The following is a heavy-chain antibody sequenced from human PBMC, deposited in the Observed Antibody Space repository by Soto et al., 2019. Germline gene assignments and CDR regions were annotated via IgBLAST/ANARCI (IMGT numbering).Heavy chain of an antibody. J-gene: IGHJ4*02. CDR1: GGTFRNYP. CDR2: IFPLTDIP. Sequence: QVQLVQSGTEVKKPGSSVKVSCKASGGTFRNYPINWVRQAPGQGLEWMGSIFPLTDIPDYAQNFQDRLTITADKSTSTAYMKLSSLTSDDTAMYFCARGPLVVLNYFESCGQGTLVTVSS. CDR3: ARGPLVVLNYFES. V-gene: IGHV1-69*02.